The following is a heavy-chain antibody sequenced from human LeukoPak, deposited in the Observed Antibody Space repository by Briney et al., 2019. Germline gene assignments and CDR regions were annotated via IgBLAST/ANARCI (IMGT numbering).Heavy chain of an antibody. CDR3: ARDEEKDPLRYFDWLQVFDY. D-gene: IGHD3-9*01. V-gene: IGHV4-4*07. CDR2: IYTSGNT. J-gene: IGHJ4*02. CDR1: GGSISSYY. Sequence: SETLSLTCTVSGGSISSYYWSWIRQPAGKGLEWIGRIYTSGNTNYNPSLKSRVTISVDTSKNQFSLKLSSVTAADTAVYYCARDEEKDPLRYFDWLQVFDYWGQGTLVTVSS.